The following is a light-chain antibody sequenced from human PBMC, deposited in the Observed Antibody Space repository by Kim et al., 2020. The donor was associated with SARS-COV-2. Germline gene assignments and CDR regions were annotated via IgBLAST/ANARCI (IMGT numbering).Light chain of an antibody. CDR3: QVWDSSTGV. V-gene: IGLV3-9*01. J-gene: IGLJ1*01. CDR1: NIGGKN. Sequence: SYELTQPLSVPVALGQTARVTCVGNNIGGKNVHWYQQKPGQAPVLVIYRDASRPSGIPERFSGSNSGNTATLTISGAQAGDEADYYCQVWDSSTGVFGTGTKVTVL. CDR2: RDA.